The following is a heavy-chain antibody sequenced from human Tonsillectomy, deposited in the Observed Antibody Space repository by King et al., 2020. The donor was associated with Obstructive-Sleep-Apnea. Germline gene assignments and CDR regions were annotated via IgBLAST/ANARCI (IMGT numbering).Heavy chain of an antibody. D-gene: IGHD3-22*01. J-gene: IGHJ4*02. V-gene: IGHV4-59*08. Sequence: QLQESGPGLVKPSETLSLTCTVSGGSISSYYWSWIRQPPGKGLEYIGYINYSGSINYNPSLKSRVTISVDTSKSQFSLNLSSVTAADTAVYYCARHDYRSDYFGVYDYWGQGTLVTVSS. CDR3: ARHDYRSDYFGVYDY. CDR1: GGSISSYY. CDR2: INYSGSI.